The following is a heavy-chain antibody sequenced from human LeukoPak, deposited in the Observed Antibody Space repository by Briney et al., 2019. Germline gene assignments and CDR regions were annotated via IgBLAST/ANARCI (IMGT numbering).Heavy chain of an antibody. V-gene: IGHV4-4*07. CDR2: IYTSGST. Sequence: DPSETLSLTCTVSGGSISSYYWSWIRQPAGKGLEWIGRIYTSGSTNYNPSLKSRVTMSVDTSKNQFSLKLSSVTAADTAVYYCARDAYYYDSSGENWFDPSGQGTLVTVSS. J-gene: IGHJ5*02. D-gene: IGHD3-22*01. CDR3: ARDAYYYDSSGENWFDP. CDR1: GGSISSYY.